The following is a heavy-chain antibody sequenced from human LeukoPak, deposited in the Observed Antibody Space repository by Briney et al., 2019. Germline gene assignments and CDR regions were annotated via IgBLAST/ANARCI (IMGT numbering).Heavy chain of an antibody. CDR3: ARGRSEQQEYNWFDP. V-gene: IGHV1-2*02. D-gene: IGHD6-13*01. J-gene: IGHJ5*02. CDR1: GYTFTGYY. CDR2: INLNSGGT. Sequence: GSVKVSCKASGYTFTGYYMHWVRQAPGQGLEWMGWINLNSGGTNYAQKFQGRVTMTRDTSISTAYMELSRLRSDDTAVYYCARGRSEQQEYNWFDPWGQGPLVTVSS.